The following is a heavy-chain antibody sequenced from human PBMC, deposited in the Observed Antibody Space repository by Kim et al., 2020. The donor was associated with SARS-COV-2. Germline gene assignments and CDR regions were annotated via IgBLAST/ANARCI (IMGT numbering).Heavy chain of an antibody. D-gene: IGHD6-13*01. J-gene: IGHJ4*02. CDR2: K. CDR3: ARVGSSSWRFDY. V-gene: IGHV3-7*01. Sequence: KYYVDSVKGRLTISRDNAKNSLYLQMNSLRAEDTVVYYCARVGSSSWRFDYWGQGTLVTVSS.